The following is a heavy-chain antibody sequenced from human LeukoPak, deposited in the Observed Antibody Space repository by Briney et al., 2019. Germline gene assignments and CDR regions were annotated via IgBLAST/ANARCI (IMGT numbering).Heavy chain of an antibody. D-gene: IGHD3-22*01. CDR2: ISWNSGII. J-gene: IGHJ4*02. CDR3: ARSGYPGKFDY. V-gene: IGHV3-9*03. Sequence: HTGGSLRLSCAASGFTFDDYAMHWVRHAPGKGLEWVSGISWNSGIIGYADSVKGRFTISRDNAKKSLYLQMHSLRAEDMALYYCARSGYPGKFDYWGQGTLVTVSS. CDR1: GFTFDDYA.